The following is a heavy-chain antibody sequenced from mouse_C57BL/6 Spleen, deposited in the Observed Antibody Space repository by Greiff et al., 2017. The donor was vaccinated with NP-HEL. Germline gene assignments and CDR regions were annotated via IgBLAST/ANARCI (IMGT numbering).Heavy chain of an antibody. D-gene: IGHD3-3*01. Sequence: QVQLQQSGAELVRPGSSVKLSCKASGYTFTSYWMDWVKQRPGQGLEWIGNIYPSDSETHYNQKFKDKATLTVDKSSSTAYMQLSSLTSEDSAVYYCATGTANLAWFAYWGQGTLVTVSA. V-gene: IGHV1-61*01. CDR3: ATGTANLAWFAY. CDR2: IYPSDSET. J-gene: IGHJ3*01. CDR1: GYTFTSYW.